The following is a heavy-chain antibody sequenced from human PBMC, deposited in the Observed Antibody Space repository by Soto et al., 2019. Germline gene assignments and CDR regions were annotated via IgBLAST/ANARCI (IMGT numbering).Heavy chain of an antibody. Sequence: QVQLVQSGAEVKKPGSSVKVSCKASGGTFSSYAISWVRQAPGQGLEWMGGIIPIFGTANYAQKFQGRVTITADESTSTAYMELSSLRSEDTAVYYCARWDSSIAALYYYCYGMDVWGQGTTVTVSS. V-gene: IGHV1-69*01. D-gene: IGHD6-6*01. CDR3: ARWDSSIAALYYYCYGMDV. CDR2: IIPIFGTA. CDR1: GGTFSSYA. J-gene: IGHJ6*02.